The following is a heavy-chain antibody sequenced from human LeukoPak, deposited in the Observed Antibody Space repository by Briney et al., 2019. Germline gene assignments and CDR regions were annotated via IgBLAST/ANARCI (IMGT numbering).Heavy chain of an antibody. V-gene: IGHV4-34*01. D-gene: IGHD2-15*01. CDR1: GGSFSGYY. CDR3: ARERRYCSGGSCYSASVNWFDP. J-gene: IGHJ5*02. Sequence: PSETLSLTCAVYGGSFSGYYWSWIRQPPGRGLEWIGEINHSGGTNYNPSLKSRVTISVDTSKNQFSLKLSSVTAADTAVYYCARERRYCSGGSCYSASVNWFDPWGQGTLVTVSS. CDR2: INHSGGT.